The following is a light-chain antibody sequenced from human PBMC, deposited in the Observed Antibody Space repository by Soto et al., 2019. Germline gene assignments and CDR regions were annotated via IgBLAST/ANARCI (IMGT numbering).Light chain of an antibody. CDR1: SSNIGTGYD. Sequence: QSVLTQPPSVSGAPGQRITISCSGGSSNIGTGYDVHWYQHIPGAAPKLLIFGNDNRPSGVPDRFSGSKSGTSASLAITGLQAEDEADYYCQSYDSSLNALVFGGGTKLTVL. V-gene: IGLV1-40*01. CDR3: QSYDSSLNALV. CDR2: GND. J-gene: IGLJ2*01.